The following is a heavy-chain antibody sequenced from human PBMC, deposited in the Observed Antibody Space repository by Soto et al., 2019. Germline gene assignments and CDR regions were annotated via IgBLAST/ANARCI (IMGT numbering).Heavy chain of an antibody. CDR2: IIPIFGTA. V-gene: IGHV1-69*13. CDR3: VSRGWSGSHDY. D-gene: IGHD6-19*01. J-gene: IGHJ4*02. CDR1: GGTFSSYA. Sequence: GASVKVTCKACGGTFSSYAISWVRQAPGQGLEWMGGIIPIFGTANYAQKFQGRVTITADESTSTAYMELSSLRSEDTAVYYCVSRGWSGSHDYWCQGPLVTLS.